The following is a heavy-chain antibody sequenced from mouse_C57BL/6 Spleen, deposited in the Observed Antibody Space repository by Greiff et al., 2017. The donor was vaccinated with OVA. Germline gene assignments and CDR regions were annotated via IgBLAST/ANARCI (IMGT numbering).Heavy chain of an antibody. Sequence: EVKLMESGGGLVKPGGSLKLSCAASGFTFSSYAMSWVRQTPEQRLEWVATISDGGSYTYYPDNVKGRFTISRDNAKNNLYLQMSHLKSEDTAMYYCARDNWDRAMDYWGQGTSVTVSS. CDR2: ISDGGSYT. CDR3: ARDNWDRAMDY. D-gene: IGHD4-1*01. CDR1: GFTFSSYA. J-gene: IGHJ4*01. V-gene: IGHV5-4*01.